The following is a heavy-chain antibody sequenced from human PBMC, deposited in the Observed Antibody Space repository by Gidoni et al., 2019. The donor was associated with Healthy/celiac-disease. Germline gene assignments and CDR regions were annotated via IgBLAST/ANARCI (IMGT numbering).Heavy chain of an antibody. J-gene: IGHJ3*02. V-gene: IGHV3-9*01. CDR1: GFTFDDYA. CDR2: ISWNSGSI. Sequence: EVQLVESGGGWVQPGRSLRLSCAASGFTFDDYAMHWVRQAPGKGLGWVSGISWNSGSIGYADSVEGRFTISRDNAKNSLYLQMNSMRAEDTALYYCAKGGGYYDSSGYYFDAFDIWGQGTMVTVSS. D-gene: IGHD3-22*01. CDR3: AKGGGYYDSSGYYFDAFDI.